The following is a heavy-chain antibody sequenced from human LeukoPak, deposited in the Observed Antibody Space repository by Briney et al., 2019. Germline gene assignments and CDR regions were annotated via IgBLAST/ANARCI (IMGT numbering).Heavy chain of an antibody. D-gene: IGHD1-26*01. CDR1: GFTGSNNY. CDR2: IGTAGDT. V-gene: IGHV3-13*01. Sequence: GGSLRLSCAASGFTGSNNYMSWVRQAPGKGLEWVSAIGTAGDTYYPGSVKGRFTISRENAKNSLYLQMNSLRAEDTAVYYCARVVGGSYHDAFDIWGQGTMATVSS. CDR3: ARVVGGSYHDAFDI. J-gene: IGHJ3*02.